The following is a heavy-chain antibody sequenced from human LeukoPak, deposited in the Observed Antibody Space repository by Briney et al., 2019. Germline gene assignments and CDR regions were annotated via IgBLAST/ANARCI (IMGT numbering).Heavy chain of an antibody. CDR1: GGSFSRHY. D-gene: IGHD5-24*01. J-gene: IGHJ4*02. CDR3: ARVGRDGYNPATLDY. Sequence: SETLSLTCAVYGGSFSRHYWNWIRQPPGKGLEWIGEINHSGTTNYNQSLRGRVTLSVDTSKNQFSLKLSSVTAADTAVYYCARVGRDGYNPATLDYWGQGTLVTVSS. CDR2: INHSGTT. V-gene: IGHV4-34*01.